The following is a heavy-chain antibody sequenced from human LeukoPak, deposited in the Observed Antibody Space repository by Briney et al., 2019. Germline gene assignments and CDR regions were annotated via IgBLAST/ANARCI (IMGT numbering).Heavy chain of an antibody. J-gene: IGHJ4*02. Sequence: GGSLRLSCAASGFTFSSYAMSWVRQAPGEGLEWVSAISGSGGSTYYADSVKGRFTISRDNSKNTLYLQMNSLRAEDTAVYYCAKDRGQLWLPFDYWGQGTLVTVSS. V-gene: IGHV3-23*01. CDR2: ISGSGGST. CDR3: AKDRGQLWLPFDY. D-gene: IGHD5-18*01. CDR1: GFTFSSYA.